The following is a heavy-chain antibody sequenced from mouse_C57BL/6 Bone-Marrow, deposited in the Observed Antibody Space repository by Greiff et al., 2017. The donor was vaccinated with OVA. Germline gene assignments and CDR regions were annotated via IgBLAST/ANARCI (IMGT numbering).Heavy chain of an antibody. V-gene: IGHV1-63*01. CDR2: IYPGGGYT. CDR1: GYTFTNYW. CDR3: ARFNTTVWYFDV. D-gene: IGHD1-1*01. Sequence: QVQLKESGAELVRPGTSVKMSCKASGYTFTNYWIGWAKQRPGHGLEWIGDIYPGGGYTNYNEKFKGKATLTADKSSSTAYMQFSSLTSEDSAIYYCARFNTTVWYFDVWGTGTTVTVSA. J-gene: IGHJ1*03.